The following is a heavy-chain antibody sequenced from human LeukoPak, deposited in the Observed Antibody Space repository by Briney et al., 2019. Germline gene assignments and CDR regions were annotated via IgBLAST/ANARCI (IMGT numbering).Heavy chain of an antibody. CDR3: ARGYSGSYYTPSDYYYGMDV. Sequence: GASVKVSCKASGGTFSSYAISWLRQAPGQGLEWMGGIIPIFGTANYAQKFQGRVTITADESTSTAYMELSSLRSEDTAVYYCARGYSGSYYTPSDYYYGMDVWGQGTTVTVSS. CDR1: GGTFSSYA. J-gene: IGHJ6*02. CDR2: IIPIFGTA. D-gene: IGHD1-26*01. V-gene: IGHV1-69*13.